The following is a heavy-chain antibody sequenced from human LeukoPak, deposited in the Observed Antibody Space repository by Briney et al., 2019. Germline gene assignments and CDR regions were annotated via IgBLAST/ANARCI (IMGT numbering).Heavy chain of an antibody. CDR2: INHSGST. CDR1: GGSFSGYY. CDR3: ARGPVVVVAAALSYFQH. Sequence: PSETLSLTCAVYGGSFSGYYWSWIRQPPGKGLEWIGEINHSGSTNYNPSLKSRATISVDTSKNQFSLKLSSVTAADTAVYYCARGPVVVVAAALSYFQHWGQGTLVTVSS. J-gene: IGHJ1*01. V-gene: IGHV4-34*01. D-gene: IGHD2-15*01.